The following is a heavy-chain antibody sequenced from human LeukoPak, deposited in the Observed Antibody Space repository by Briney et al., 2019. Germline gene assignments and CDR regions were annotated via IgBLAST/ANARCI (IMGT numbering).Heavy chain of an antibody. CDR1: GGSFSGYY. Sequence: SETLSLTCAVYGGSFSGYYWSWIRHPPGKGLEWIGEINHSGSTNYNPSLKSRVTISVDTSKNQFSLKLSSVTAADTAVYYCAGRYSFDAFDIWGQGTMVTVSS. CDR3: AGRYSFDAFDI. J-gene: IGHJ3*02. V-gene: IGHV4-34*01. CDR2: INHSGST. D-gene: IGHD5-18*01.